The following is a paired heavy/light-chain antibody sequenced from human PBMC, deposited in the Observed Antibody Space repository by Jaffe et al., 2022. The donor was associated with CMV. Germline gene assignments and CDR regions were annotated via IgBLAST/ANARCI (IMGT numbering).Heavy chain of an antibody. V-gene: IGHV3-23*01. CDR1: GFAFSIYA. J-gene: IGHJ4*02. D-gene: IGHD3-22*01. CDR3: ACDSSGYYYYFDS. CDR2: INYNGVGA. Sequence: EVQLLESGGGLVQPGGSLRLSCAASGFAFSIYAMTWVRQAPGKGLEWVSTINYNGVGAYYADSVKGRFTISRDDSKNTLYLQMNSLSAEDTAVYYCACDSSGYYYYFDSWGQGTLVTVSS.
Light chain of an antibody. CDR2: AAS. V-gene: IGKV1-27*01. CDR3: QKYNSAPLT. Sequence: DIQMTQSPSSLSASVGDRVTITCRASQGISTYLAWYQQKLGKVPKLLIYAASTLQSGVPSRFSGSGSETDFTLTISSLQPEDVATYYCQKYNSAPLTFGGGTKVELK. CDR1: QGISTY. J-gene: IGKJ4*01.